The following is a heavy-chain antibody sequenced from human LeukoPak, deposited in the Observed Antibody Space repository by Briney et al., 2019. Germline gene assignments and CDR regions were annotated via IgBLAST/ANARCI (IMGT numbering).Heavy chain of an antibody. D-gene: IGHD6-19*01. CDR3: ARHQWLESNWFDP. J-gene: IGHJ5*02. CDR1: GGSISRSSYY. Sequence: SSETLSLTCTVSGGSISRSSYYWGWIRQPPGKGLEWIGGTYYGGSTYYSPSLKSRVTISVDTSKTHFSLRLSSVTAADTAMYYCARHQWLESNWFDPWGQGTLVTVSS. V-gene: IGHV4-39*01. CDR2: TYYGGST.